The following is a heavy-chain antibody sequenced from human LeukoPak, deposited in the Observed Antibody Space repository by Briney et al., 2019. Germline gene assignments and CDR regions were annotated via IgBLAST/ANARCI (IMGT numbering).Heavy chain of an antibody. CDR2: ISGSGGST. CDR3: AKGRYYGSSVDY. D-gene: IGHD3-10*01. J-gene: IGHJ4*02. CDR1: GFTFSSYA. V-gene: IGHV3-23*01. Sequence: GGSLRLSCAASGFTFSSYAMSWVRQAPGKGLEWVSAISGSGGSTYYADSVKGGFTISRDNSKNTLDLQMNSLRAEDTAVYYCAKGRYYGSSVDYWGQGTLVTVSS.